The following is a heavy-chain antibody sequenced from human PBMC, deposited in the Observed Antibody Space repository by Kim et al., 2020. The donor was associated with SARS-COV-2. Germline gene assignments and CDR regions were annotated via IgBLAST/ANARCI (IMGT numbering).Heavy chain of an antibody. J-gene: IGHJ6*02. CDR3: AGDDFVSSSWLKYYYYGMDV. CDR2: IKQDGSEK. D-gene: IGHD6-13*01. Sequence: GGSLRLSCAASGFTFSSYWMSWVRQAPGKGLEWVANIKQDGSEKYYVDSVKGRFTISRDNAKNALYLQMNSLRAKDTAVYYCAGDDFVSSSWLKYYYYGMDVWGQGTTVTVSS. V-gene: IGHV3-7*01. CDR1: GFTFSSYW.